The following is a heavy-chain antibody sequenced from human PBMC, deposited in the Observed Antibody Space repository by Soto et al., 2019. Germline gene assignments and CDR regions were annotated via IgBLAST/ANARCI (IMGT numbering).Heavy chain of an antibody. CDR1: GDSISSYY. CDR3: ARALSSVAGLYFDY. Sequence: PSETLSLTCTVSGDSISSYYWSWIRQPAGKGMEWIGRIHTTDSTNYSPSLKSRVTMSIDTSNNQFSLKLTSLTAADTAVYYCARALSSVAGLYFDYWGQGTLVTVSS. CDR2: IHTTDST. D-gene: IGHD6-13*01. V-gene: IGHV4-4*07. J-gene: IGHJ4*02.